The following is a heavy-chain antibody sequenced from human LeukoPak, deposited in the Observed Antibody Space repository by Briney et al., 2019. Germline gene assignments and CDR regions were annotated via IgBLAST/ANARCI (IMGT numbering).Heavy chain of an antibody. Sequence: SETLSLICTVSGGSISSGDYYWSWIRQPPGKGLEWIGYIYYSGSTYYNPSLKSRVTISVDTSKNQFSLKLSSVTAADTAVYYCAREGDTVGAYYGMDVWGKGTTVTVSS. V-gene: IGHV4-30-4*01. CDR1: GGSISSGDYY. CDR2: IYYSGST. D-gene: IGHD1-26*01. CDR3: AREGDTVGAYYGMDV. J-gene: IGHJ6*04.